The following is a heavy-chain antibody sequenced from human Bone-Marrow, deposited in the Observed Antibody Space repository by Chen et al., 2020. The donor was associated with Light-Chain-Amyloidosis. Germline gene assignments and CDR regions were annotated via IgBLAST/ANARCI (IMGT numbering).Heavy chain of an antibody. CDR1: GYTFPNYW. D-gene: IGHD5-12*01. CDR2: IYPDDSDA. Sequence: EVPLEQSGPEVKKPGESLKISCKGSGYTFPNYWIGWVRQMPGKGLEWMGVIYPDDSDARYSPSFEGQVTISADKSITTAYLQGSSLKASATAMYYCARRRDGYNFDYWGQGTLVTVSS. J-gene: IGHJ4*02. V-gene: IGHV5-51*01. CDR3: ARRRDGYNFDY.